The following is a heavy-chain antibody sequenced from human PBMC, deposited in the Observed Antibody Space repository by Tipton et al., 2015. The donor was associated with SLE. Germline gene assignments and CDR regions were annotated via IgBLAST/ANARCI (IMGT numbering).Heavy chain of an antibody. Sequence: GLVKPSGTLSLTCAVSGGSISSHYWSWIRQPPGKGLECIGYIYYSGSTNYNPSLKSRVTISVDRSKNQFSLKLSSVTAADTAIYYCVGEGRNSKAFDFWGHGTMVTVSS. CDR1: GGSISSHY. J-gene: IGHJ3*01. D-gene: IGHD1-7*01. V-gene: IGHV4-59*11. CDR2: IYYSGST. CDR3: VGEGRNSKAFDF.